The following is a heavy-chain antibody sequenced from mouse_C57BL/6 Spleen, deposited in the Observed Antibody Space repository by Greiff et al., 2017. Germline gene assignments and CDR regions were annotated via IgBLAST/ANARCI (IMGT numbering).Heavy chain of an antibody. CDR2: INPSNGGT. D-gene: IGHD2-5*01. Sequence: EVQLQQSGPELVKPGASVKLSCKASGYTFTDYYMNWVKQSHGKSLEWIGDINPSNGGTSYNQKFKGKATLTVDKTSSTAYMELRSLTSEDSAVYYCASYSNYEAMDYWGQGTSVTVSS. CDR1: GYTFTDYY. CDR3: ASYSNYEAMDY. J-gene: IGHJ4*01. V-gene: IGHV1-26*01.